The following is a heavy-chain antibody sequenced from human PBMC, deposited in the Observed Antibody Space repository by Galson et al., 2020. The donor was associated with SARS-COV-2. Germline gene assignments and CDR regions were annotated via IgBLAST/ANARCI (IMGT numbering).Heavy chain of an antibody. CDR3: AKDATYCSSNSCHNWFDP. Sequence: EGSLRLSCAASGFTFSSYGMHWVRQAPGKGLEWVADISYDGSNKDYADSVKGRFTISRDNSKNTLYLQMNSLRAEDTAVYYCAKDATYCSSNSCHNWFDPWGQGTLVTVSS. J-gene: IGHJ5*02. V-gene: IGHV3-30*18. CDR2: ISYDGSNK. D-gene: IGHD2-2*01. CDR1: GFTFSSYG.